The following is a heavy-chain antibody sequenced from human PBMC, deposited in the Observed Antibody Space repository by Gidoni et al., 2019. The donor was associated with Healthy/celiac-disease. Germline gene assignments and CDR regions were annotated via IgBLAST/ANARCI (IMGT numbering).Heavy chain of an antibody. CDR2: IYYSGCT. J-gene: IGHJ5*02. Sequence: QVQLQESGPGLVKPSQTLSLTCTVSGGSTSSGGHYWSWIRQHPGKGLEWIGYIYYSGCTYYNPSLKSRVTISVDTSKNQFSLKLSSVTAADTAVYYCAGGSGSYPTKPVCQFDPWGQGTLVTVSS. V-gene: IGHV4-31*03. D-gene: IGHD1-26*01. CDR3: AGGSGSYPTKPVCQFDP. CDR1: GGSTSSGGHY.